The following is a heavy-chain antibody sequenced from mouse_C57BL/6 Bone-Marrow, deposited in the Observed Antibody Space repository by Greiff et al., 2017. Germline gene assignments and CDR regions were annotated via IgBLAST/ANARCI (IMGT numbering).Heavy chain of an antibody. J-gene: IGHJ2*01. Sequence: VQLQQSGAELVRPEASVKLSCTASGFNIKDDYMHWVKQRPEQGLEWIGWIDPENGDTEYASKFQGKATITADTSSNTAYLQLSSLTSEDTAVYYCTPEIYYFDYWGQGTTLTGSS. CDR1: GFNIKDDY. V-gene: IGHV14-4*01. CDR2: IDPENGDT. CDR3: TPEIYYFDY. D-gene: IGHD1-1*01.